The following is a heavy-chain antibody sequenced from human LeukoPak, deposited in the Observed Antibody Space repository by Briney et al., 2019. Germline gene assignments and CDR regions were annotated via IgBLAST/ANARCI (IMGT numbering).Heavy chain of an antibody. CDR2: ISSSSSYI. CDR3: ARDQRYYYDSSGSVPFDY. Sequence: GGSLRLSCAASGFTFSSYSMNWVRQAPGKGLEWVSSISSSSSYIYYADSVKGRFTISRDNAKNSLYLQMNSLRAEDTAVYYCARDQRYYYDSSGSVPFDYWGQGTLVTVSS. D-gene: IGHD3-22*01. CDR1: GFTFSSYS. J-gene: IGHJ4*02. V-gene: IGHV3-21*01.